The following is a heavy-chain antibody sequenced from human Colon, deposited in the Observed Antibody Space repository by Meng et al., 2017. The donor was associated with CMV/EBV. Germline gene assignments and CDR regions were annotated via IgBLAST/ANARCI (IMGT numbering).Heavy chain of an antibody. CDR3: ARENSGYDNRRGFDY. V-gene: IGHV1-8*01. D-gene: IGHD5-12*01. Sequence: QVQVVQSGDEVKKPGASVKVSCKASGYRFSSYGFSWVRQAPGQGLEWMGWMNPNSGNTGYAQKFQGRVTMTRNTSISTAYMELSGLRSEDTAVYYCARENSGYDNRRGFDYWGQGTLVTVSS. CDR2: MNPNSGNT. CDR1: GYRFSSYG. J-gene: IGHJ4*02.